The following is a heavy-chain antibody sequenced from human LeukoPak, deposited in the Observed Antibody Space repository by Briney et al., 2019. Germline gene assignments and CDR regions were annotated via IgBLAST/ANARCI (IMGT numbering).Heavy chain of an antibody. J-gene: IGHJ4*02. Sequence: GGSLRLSCAASGFTVSSNSMSWVRQAPGKGLEWVSVIYSGAYTYYADSVKGRFTISRDNSKSTLYLQMNSLRAEDTAVYYCARMWTQYFFDYWGQGTLVTVCS. CDR3: ARMWTQYFFDY. V-gene: IGHV3-66*01. CDR2: IYSGAYT. CDR1: GFTVSSNS. D-gene: IGHD5-18*01.